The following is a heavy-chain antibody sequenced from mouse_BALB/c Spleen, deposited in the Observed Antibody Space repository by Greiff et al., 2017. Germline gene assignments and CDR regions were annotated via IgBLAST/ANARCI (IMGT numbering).Heavy chain of an antibody. Sequence: QVQLQQSRAELAKPGASVKMSCKASGYTFTSYWMHWVKQRPGQGLEWIGYINPSTGYTEYNQKFKDKATLTADKSSSTAYMQLSSLTSEDSAVYYCARGGSSYAMDYWGQGTSVTVSS. D-gene: IGHD1-1*01. CDR2: INPSTGYT. CDR3: ARGGSSYAMDY. V-gene: IGHV1-7*01. CDR1: GYTFTSYW. J-gene: IGHJ4*01.